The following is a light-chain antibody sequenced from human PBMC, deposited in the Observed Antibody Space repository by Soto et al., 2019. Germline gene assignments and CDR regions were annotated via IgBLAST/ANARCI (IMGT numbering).Light chain of an antibody. V-gene: IGKV3-20*01. CDR3: QHHGA. CDR2: GAS. CDR1: QSVSSSY. Sequence: EIVLTQSPGTLSLSPGERATLSCRASQSVSSSYLAWYQQKPGQAPRLLIYGASSRATGIPDRFSGSGSGTDFTLTISRLEPEDFAVYYCQHHGAFGQGTKADIK. J-gene: IGKJ1*01.